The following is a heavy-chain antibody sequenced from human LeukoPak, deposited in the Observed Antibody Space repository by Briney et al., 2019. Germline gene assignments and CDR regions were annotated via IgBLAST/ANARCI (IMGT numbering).Heavy chain of an antibody. V-gene: IGHV3-53*01. CDR2: IYSGGST. Sequence: GSLRLSCAASGFTVSSNYMSWVRQAPGKGLEWVSVIYSGGSTYYADSVKGRFTISRDKSKNTLYLQMNSLRAEDTAVYYCARGPRTGRSPMDVWGKGTTVTVSS. CDR1: GFTVSSNY. D-gene: IGHD7-27*01. CDR3: ARGPRTGRSPMDV. J-gene: IGHJ6*03.